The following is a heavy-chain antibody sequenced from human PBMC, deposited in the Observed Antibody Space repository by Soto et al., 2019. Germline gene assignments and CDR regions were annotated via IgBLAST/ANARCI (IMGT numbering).Heavy chain of an antibody. CDR1: GGSISDYY. V-gene: IGHV4-59*01. J-gene: IGHJ6*02. CDR3: PRVDGTPTMTRDYYYSALDV. CDR2: IYYGGST. Sequence: SETLSLTCAVSGGSISDYYWRWIRQPPGKGMERLGYIYYGGSTNYSPSLKRRVTISLNTSKSQFYMTLTSVTAADTAVYYCPRVDGTPTMTRDYYYSALDVWGQGTTVTV. D-gene: IGHD4-17*01.